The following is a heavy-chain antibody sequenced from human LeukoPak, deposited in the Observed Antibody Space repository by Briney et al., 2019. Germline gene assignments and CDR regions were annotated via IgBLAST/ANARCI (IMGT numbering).Heavy chain of an antibody. CDR1: GFTFSSYS. D-gene: IGHD4-23*01. CDR2: IGTSSSTI. V-gene: IGHV3-48*02. Sequence: GGSLRLSCAASGFTFSSYSMNWVRQAPGKGLEWVSYIGTSSSTIYYADSVKGRFTISRDNAKNSLFLQMNSLRDEDTAVYYCARHDYGGNSGDYWGQGTLVTVSS. J-gene: IGHJ4*02. CDR3: ARHDYGGNSGDY.